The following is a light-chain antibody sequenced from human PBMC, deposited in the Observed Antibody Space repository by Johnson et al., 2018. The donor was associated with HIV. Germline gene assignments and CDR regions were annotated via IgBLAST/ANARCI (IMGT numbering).Light chain of an antibody. J-gene: IGLJ1*01. CDR2: DNN. CDR1: SSNIGNNY. CDR3: GTRYSSLSAGLYV. Sequence: QSVLTQPPSVSAAPGQKVTISCSGSSSNIGNNYVSWYQQLPGTAPKLLIYDNNKRPSGIPDRFSGSKSGTSATLGITGLQTGDEADYYCGTRYSSLSAGLYVFGSGTKVTVL. V-gene: IGLV1-51*01.